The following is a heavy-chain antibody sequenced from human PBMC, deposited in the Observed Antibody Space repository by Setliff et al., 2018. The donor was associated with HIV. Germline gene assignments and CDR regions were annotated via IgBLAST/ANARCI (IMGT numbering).Heavy chain of an antibody. J-gene: IGHJ4*02. CDR1: GGIISSDSFF. CDR3: ARAREGWRPFAFDY. Sequence: SETLSLTCTVSGGIISSDSFFWSWIRQPAGKGLEWIGHISATGSTNYNPSLKSRVTMSLDTSKNQFSLNLNSVTAADAAVYFCARAREGWRPFAFDYWGQGTLVTVSS. CDR2: ISATGST. D-gene: IGHD1-26*01. V-gene: IGHV4-61*09.